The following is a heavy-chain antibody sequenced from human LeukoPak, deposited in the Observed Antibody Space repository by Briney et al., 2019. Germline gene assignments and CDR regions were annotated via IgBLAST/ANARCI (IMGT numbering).Heavy chain of an antibody. CDR1: GGSISSYY. CDR2: IYYSGST. CDR3: ARAPPPYSSSWDYYFDH. V-gene: IGHV4-59*01. Sequence: SETLSLTCTVSGGSISSYYWSWIRQPPGKGLEWIGYIYYSGSTNYNPSLKSRVTISVDTSKNQFSLKLSSVTAADTAVYYCARAPPPYSSSWDYYFDHWGQGTLVTVSS. D-gene: IGHD6-13*01. J-gene: IGHJ4*02.